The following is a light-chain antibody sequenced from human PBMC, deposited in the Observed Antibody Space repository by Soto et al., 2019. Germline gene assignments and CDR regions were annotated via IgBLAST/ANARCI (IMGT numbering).Light chain of an antibody. CDR1: QTVSSSS. V-gene: IGKV3-20*01. CDR2: DAS. CDR3: QQYGSSPVT. Sequence: EIVLAQSPCTLSLSPGESATLSCRASQTVSSSSLAWYQQKPGQAPRLLIYDASRRASGIPVSFRAGGSGTDFTLTISRLEPEDFAVYYCQQYGSSPVTFGQGTKVEIK. J-gene: IGKJ2*01.